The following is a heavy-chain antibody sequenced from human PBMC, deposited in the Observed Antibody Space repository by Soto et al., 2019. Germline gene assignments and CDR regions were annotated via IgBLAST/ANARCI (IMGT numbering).Heavy chain of an antibody. CDR1: GGSFSNSY. CDR2: INHSGST. Sequence: QVQLQQWGAGLLKPSETLSLTCAVYGGSFSNSYWSWIRQPPGKGLEWIGEINHSGSTNYNPSLKSRVTISVNTSKNQFSLNLSSVTAPDTAVYYCARGGRQQLIRSHCLDPWGQGTLVTVSS. CDR3: ARGGRQQLIRSHCLDP. J-gene: IGHJ5*02. V-gene: IGHV4-34*01. D-gene: IGHD6-13*01.